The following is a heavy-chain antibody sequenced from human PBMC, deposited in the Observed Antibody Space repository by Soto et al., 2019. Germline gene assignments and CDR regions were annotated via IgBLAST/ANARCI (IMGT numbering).Heavy chain of an antibody. J-gene: IGHJ5*02. CDR1: GGSISSGGYY. CDR3: AGRGYSYGA. CDR2: IYYNGNT. V-gene: IGHV4-31*03. D-gene: IGHD5-18*01. Sequence: QVQLQESGPGLVKPSQTLSLTCTVSGGSISSGGYYWSWIRQPPGKGLEWIGYIYYNGNTYYNPSLQTRHTTXVDTSKNQFSLKLSSVTAADTAVYYCAGRGYSYGAWGQGTLVTVSS.